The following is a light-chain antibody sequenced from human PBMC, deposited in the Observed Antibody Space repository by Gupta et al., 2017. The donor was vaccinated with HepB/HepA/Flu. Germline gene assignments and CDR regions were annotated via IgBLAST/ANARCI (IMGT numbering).Light chain of an antibody. CDR2: GAS. CDR1: QSVTTN. J-gene: IGKJ1*01. Sequence: EIVMTQSPATLSVSPGQRATLSCRASQSVTTNVAWYQQRHGQAPRLLIYGASTSAIGLPDRFSGSGDGTEFTLTSSRGQSEDFAVYYGHQDNNWETFGQGTKVDIK. V-gene: IGKV3-15*01. CDR3: HQDNNWET.